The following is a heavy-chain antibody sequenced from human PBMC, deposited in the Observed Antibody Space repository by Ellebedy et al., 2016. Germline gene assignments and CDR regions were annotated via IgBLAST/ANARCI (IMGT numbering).Heavy chain of an antibody. CDR2: IYYSGST. CDR3: ARLRGYSYGSLFDY. Sequence: SETLSLTCTVSGGSISSYYWSWIRQPPGKGLEWIGYIYYSGSTNYNPSLKSRVTISVDTSKNQFSLKLSSVTAADTAVYYCARLRGYSYGSLFDYWGQGTLVTVSS. J-gene: IGHJ4*02. CDR1: GGSISSYY. V-gene: IGHV4-59*08. D-gene: IGHD5-18*01.